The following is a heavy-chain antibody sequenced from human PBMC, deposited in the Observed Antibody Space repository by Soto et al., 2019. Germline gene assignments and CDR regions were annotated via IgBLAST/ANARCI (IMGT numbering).Heavy chain of an antibody. Sequence: ASVKVSCKASGYTFTSYDINWVRQATGQGLEWMGWMNPNSGNTGYAQKFQGRVTMTRNTSISTAYMELSSLRSEDTAVYYCARRCSSTSCYVRGRWSSGGYMDVWGKGTTVTVSS. J-gene: IGHJ6*03. V-gene: IGHV1-8*01. CDR1: GYTFTSYD. D-gene: IGHD2-2*01. CDR2: MNPNSGNT. CDR3: ARRCSSTSCYVRGRWSSGGYMDV.